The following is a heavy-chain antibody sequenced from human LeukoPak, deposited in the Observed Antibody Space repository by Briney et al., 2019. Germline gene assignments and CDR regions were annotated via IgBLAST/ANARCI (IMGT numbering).Heavy chain of an antibody. CDR2: ISYDGSNK. CDR1: GFTFSSYA. Sequence: GGSLRLSCAASGFTFSSYAMHWVRQAPGKGLEWVAVISYDGSNKYYADSVKGRFTISRDNSKNTLYLQMNSLRAEDTAVYYCAKGRGIDDSSGYYLLDYYYYMDVWGKGTTVTVSS. D-gene: IGHD3-22*01. V-gene: IGHV3-30*04. CDR3: AKGRGIDDSSGYYLLDYYYYMDV. J-gene: IGHJ6*03.